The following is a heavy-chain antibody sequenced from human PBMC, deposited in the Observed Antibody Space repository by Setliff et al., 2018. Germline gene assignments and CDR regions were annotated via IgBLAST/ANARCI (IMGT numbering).Heavy chain of an antibody. CDR3: AKRPEHVDMYFDY. CDR2: ISVNGDGT. CDR1: GFTFNNCA. Sequence: LRLSCAASGFTFNNCAMSWVRQAPGKGLEWVSTISVNGDGTYYADSVKGRFTISRDNSQNTLSLQVNSLRAEDTAVYYCAKRPEHVDMYFDYWGQGALVTVSS. V-gene: IGHV3-23*01. J-gene: IGHJ4*02.